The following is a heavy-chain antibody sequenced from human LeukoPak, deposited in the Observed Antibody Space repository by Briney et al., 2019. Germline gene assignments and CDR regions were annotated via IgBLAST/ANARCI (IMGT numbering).Heavy chain of an antibody. J-gene: IGHJ3*02. CDR1: GFTFSSYS. CDR3: ARAIAAAGYDAFDI. V-gene: IGHV3-21*01. D-gene: IGHD6-13*01. CDR2: ISSSSSYI. Sequence: GSLRLSCAASGFTFSSYSMNWVRQAPGKGLEWVSSISSSSSYIYYADSVKGRFTISRDNAKNSLYLQMNSLRAEDTAVYYCARAIAAAGYDAFDIWGQGTMVTVSS.